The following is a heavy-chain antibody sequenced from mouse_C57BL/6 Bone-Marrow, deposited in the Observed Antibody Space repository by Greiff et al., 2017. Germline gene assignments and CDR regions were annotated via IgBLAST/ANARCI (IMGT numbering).Heavy chain of an antibody. CDR3: VRHYYGFDY. CDR1: GFSFNTYA. V-gene: IGHV10-1*01. J-gene: IGHJ2*01. Sequence: EVQLVESGGGLVQPKGSLKLSCAASGFSFNTYAMNWVRQAPGKGLEWVARIRSKSNNYATYYADSVKDRFTISRDDSESMLYLQMNHLKTEDTAMYYCVRHYYGFDYWGQGTTLTVSS. CDR2: IRSKSNNYAT. D-gene: IGHD1-1*01.